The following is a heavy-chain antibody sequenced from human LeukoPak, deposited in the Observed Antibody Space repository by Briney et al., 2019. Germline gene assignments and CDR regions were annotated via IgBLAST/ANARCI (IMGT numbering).Heavy chain of an antibody. D-gene: IGHD3-10*01. J-gene: IGHJ6*03. Sequence: GGSLRLSCAASGFTFSSYWMSWVRQAPGKGLEWVANIKQDGSEKYYVDSVKGRFTISRDNAKNSLYLQMNSLRAEDTAVYYCARELRFTMVMYYYYYMDVWGKGTTVTISS. V-gene: IGHV3-7*01. CDR2: IKQDGSEK. CDR3: ARELRFTMVMYYYYYMDV. CDR1: GFTFSSYW.